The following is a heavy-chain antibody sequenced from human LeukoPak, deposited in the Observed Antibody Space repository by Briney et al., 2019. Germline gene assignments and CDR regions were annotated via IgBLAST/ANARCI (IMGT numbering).Heavy chain of an antibody. CDR2: IGTAGDT. V-gene: IGHV3-13*01. Sequence: PGGSLRLSCAASGFTFSSYDIHWVRQATGKGLEWVSAIGTAGDTYYPGSVKGRFTISRENAKNSLYLQMNSLRAGDTAVYYCARGSGDYWGFQHWGQGTLVTVSS. CDR3: ARGSGDYWGFQH. J-gene: IGHJ1*01. CDR1: GFTFSSYD. D-gene: IGHD4-17*01.